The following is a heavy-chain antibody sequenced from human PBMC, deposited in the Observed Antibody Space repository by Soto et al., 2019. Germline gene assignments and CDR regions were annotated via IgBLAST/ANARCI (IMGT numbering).Heavy chain of an antibody. Sequence: XGSLRLSCASSVFTFSSYAMSCVRHSPGKWLEWVSAISGSGGSTYYADSVKGRFTISRDNSKNTLYLQMNSLRAEDTAVYYCAKDPIVVVKQRLFEYWGQGTLVTVSS. J-gene: IGHJ4*02. V-gene: IGHV3-23*01. CDR3: AKDPIVVVKQRLFEY. CDR2: ISGSGGST. CDR1: VFTFSSYA. D-gene: IGHD3-22*01.